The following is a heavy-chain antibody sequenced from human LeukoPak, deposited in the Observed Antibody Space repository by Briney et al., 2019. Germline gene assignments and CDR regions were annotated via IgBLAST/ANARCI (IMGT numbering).Heavy chain of an antibody. CDR2: MNPNSGST. J-gene: IGHJ6*02. CDR3: ARRVPSYYYYAMDV. Sequence: GAPVKVSCKASGYTFTSYDINWVRQATGQGLEWMGWMNPNSGSTGYAQKLQGRVTMTRDTSITTAYMELSSLRSEDTAVYFCARRVPSYYYYAMDVWGQGTTVTVSS. V-gene: IGHV1-8*01. CDR1: GYTFTSYD.